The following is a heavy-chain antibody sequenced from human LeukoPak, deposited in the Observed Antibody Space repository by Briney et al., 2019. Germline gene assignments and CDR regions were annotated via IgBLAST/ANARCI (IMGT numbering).Heavy chain of an antibody. CDR3: ARDFGSYYSDSSGYDS. CDR1: GFTFSSHT. D-gene: IGHD3-22*01. V-gene: IGHV3-21*01. Sequence: GGSLRPSCAASGFTFSSHTMIWVRQAPGKGLEWVSFITSSSNYIYYADSVKGRFTVSRDNAKNSLYLQMNSLRAEDTAVYYCARDFGSYYSDSSGYDSWGQGTLVTVSS. J-gene: IGHJ5*02. CDR2: ITSSSNYI.